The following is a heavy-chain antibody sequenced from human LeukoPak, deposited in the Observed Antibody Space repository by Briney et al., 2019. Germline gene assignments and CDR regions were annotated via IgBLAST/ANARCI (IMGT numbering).Heavy chain of an antibody. CDR3: ARPGQRDAFDI. V-gene: IGHV3-7*01. Sequence: GGSLRLSCAASGFTFGNSWMTWVRQAPGKGLEWVASIKQDGSETYYVDSVKGRFTISRDNTKNSLYLQMNSLRAEDTAVYYCARPGQRDAFDIWGQGTLVTVFS. CDR1: GFTFGNSW. J-gene: IGHJ3*02. CDR2: IKQDGSET. D-gene: IGHD1-1*01.